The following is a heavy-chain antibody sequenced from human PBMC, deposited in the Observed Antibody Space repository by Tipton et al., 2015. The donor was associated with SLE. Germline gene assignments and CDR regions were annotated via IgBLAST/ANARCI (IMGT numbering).Heavy chain of an antibody. V-gene: IGHV3-74*01. D-gene: IGHD3-10*01. CDR1: GFRISDYW. CDR2: LNSDETST. CDR3: TRARSGVGSGFDI. J-gene: IGHJ3*02. Sequence: SLRLPCAASGFRISDYWMYWVRQAPGKGLVWVSRLNSDETSTGYADFVKGRFTISRDNGKNTAYLQMNSLRAEDTAVYYCTRARSGVGSGFDIWGRGTKVTVSS.